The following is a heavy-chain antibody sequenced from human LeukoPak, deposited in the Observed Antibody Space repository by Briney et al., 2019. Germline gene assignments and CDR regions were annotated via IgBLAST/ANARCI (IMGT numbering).Heavy chain of an antibody. CDR1: GASITRRY. D-gene: IGHD2-15*01. CDR2: INYSGNT. V-gene: IGHV4-59*11. J-gene: IGHJ4*02. Sequence: PSETVSLTCTVSGASITRRYWSWMRQPPGKGREWIGYINYSGNTNYNPSLKSRVTISVDTSKNQFSLKLSSVTAVNTAVYYSGRGGGGSYLEYSFDYSGAGNLVTVSS. CDR3: GRGGGGSYLEYSFDY.